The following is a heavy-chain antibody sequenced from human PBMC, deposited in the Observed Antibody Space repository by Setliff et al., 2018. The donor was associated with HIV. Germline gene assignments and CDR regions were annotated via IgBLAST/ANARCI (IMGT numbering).Heavy chain of an antibody. CDR3: ARVYYMDY. CDR1: GNFISSDIYF. V-gene: IGHV4-61*10. Sequence: PSETLSLTCNVSGNFISSDIYFWSWIRQPAGKGLEWLGHIYASGVIKHNPSLKSRVTISVDTSKNQFFLKLSSVTAADTAVYYCARVYYMDYWGQGALVTVSS. D-gene: IGHD3-10*01. J-gene: IGHJ4*02. CDR2: IYASGVI.